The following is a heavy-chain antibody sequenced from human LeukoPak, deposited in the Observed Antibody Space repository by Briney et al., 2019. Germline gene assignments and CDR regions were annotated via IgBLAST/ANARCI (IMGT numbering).Heavy chain of an antibody. CDR2: INEDGSDK. V-gene: IGHV3-7*01. CDR1: GFTFNNYW. J-gene: IGHJ4*02. Sequence: GGSLRLSCAASGFTFNNYWMSWIRQAPGKGLKWAAHINEDGSDKYYVDSVEGRFTISRDNAKNSLYLQMNSLRAEDTAVYYCVSWAGKYYETSDYSLAPSNSWGQGTLVTVSS. D-gene: IGHD3-22*01. CDR3: VSWAGKYYETSDYSLAPSNS.